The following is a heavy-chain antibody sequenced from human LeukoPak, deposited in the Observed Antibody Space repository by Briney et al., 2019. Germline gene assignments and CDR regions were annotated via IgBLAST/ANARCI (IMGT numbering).Heavy chain of an antibody. CDR1: GGTFSSYA. CDR3: ARRGYSGYDDYYYYGMDV. CDR2: IIPIFGIA. V-gene: IGHV1-69*04. J-gene: IGHJ6*02. D-gene: IGHD5-12*01. Sequence: KVSCKASGGTFSSYAISWVRQAPGQGLEWMGRIIPIFGIANYAQKFQGRVTITADKSTSTAYMELSSLRSEDTAVYYCARRGYSGYDDYYYYGMDVCGQGTTVTVSS.